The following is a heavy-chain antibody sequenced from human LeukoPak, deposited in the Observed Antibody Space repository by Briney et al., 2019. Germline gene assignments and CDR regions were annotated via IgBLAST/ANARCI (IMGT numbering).Heavy chain of an antibody. J-gene: IGHJ2*01. D-gene: IGHD5-24*01. Sequence: SETLSLPCAVFVGSFSGYYWTWIRQPPGKGLEWIGEINHSGSTNYNPSLKSRVTISVDTSKNQFSLKLSSVTAADTAVYYCARGRRDGYSGPWCFDLWGRGTLVTVSS. CDR2: INHSGST. V-gene: IGHV4-34*01. CDR3: ARGRRDGYSGPWCFDL. CDR1: VGSFSGYY.